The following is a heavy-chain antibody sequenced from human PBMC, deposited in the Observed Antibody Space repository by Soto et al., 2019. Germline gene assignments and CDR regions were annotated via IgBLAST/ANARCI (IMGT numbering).Heavy chain of an antibody. CDR3: GXXXXXGLISY. CDR2: IYYSGST. V-gene: IGHV4-30-4*01. D-gene: IGHD3-10*01. CDR1: GGSISSGDQY. J-gene: IGHJ4*02. Sequence: QVQLQESGPGLVKPSETLSLTCTVSGGSISSGDQYWSWIRQPPGKGLEWIGYIYYSGSTFYNPSFKSRVSISLDMPKNQFSLKLSSVTAADXAIXXXGXXXXXGLISYWGRGTLVTVSS.